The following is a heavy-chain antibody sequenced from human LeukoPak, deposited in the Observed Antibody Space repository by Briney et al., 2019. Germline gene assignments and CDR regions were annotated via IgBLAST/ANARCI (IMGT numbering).Heavy chain of an antibody. CDR1: GFTFSSYS. CDR3: ASIAHPFDY. Sequence: GGSLRLSCAASGFTFSSYSMNWVRQAPGKGLEGVSSISSSSSYIYYADSVKGRFTISRDNAKNSLYLQMNSLRAEDTAVYYCASIAHPFDYWGQGTLVTVSS. CDR2: ISSSSSYI. V-gene: IGHV3-21*01. J-gene: IGHJ4*02. D-gene: IGHD2-15*01.